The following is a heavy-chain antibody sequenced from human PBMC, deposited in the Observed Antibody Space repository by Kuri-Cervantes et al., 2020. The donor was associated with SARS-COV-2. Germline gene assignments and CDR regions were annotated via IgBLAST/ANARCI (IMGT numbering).Heavy chain of an antibody. J-gene: IGHJ4*02. Sequence: SETLSLTCTVSGGSLSSGDYYWTWVRQPPGKGLEWIGNIYYSGSASYNPSLKSRLTMSLDMSKSQFSLKLNSVTAADTAVYYCARESGSGNFDYWGQGTLVTVSS. CDR2: IYYSGSA. D-gene: IGHD3-10*01. CDR3: ARESGSGNFDY. CDR1: GGSLSSGDYY. V-gene: IGHV4-30-4*08.